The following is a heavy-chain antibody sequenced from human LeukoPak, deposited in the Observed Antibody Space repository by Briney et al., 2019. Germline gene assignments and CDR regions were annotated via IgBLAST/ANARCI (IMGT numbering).Heavy chain of an antibody. Sequence: ASVKVSCKASGGTFSSYAISWVRQAPGQGLEWMGGIIPIFGTANYAQKFQGRVTITADESTSTAYMELSSLRSEDTAVYYCARHGGSYYSYYYYYMDVWGKGTTVTISS. V-gene: IGHV1-69*13. J-gene: IGHJ6*03. CDR2: IIPIFGTA. D-gene: IGHD1-26*01. CDR1: GGTFSSYA. CDR3: ARHGGSYYSYYYYYMDV.